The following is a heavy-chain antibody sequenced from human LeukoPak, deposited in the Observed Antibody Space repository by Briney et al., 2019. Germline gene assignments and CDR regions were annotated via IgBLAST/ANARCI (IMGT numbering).Heavy chain of an antibody. Sequence: SETLSLTCAVYGGSFSGYYWSWIRQPPGKGLEWIGEINHSGSTNYNPSLKSRVTISVDTSKNQFSLKLSSVTAADTAVYYCARGMGIAAALLDYFDYWGQGTLVTVSS. CDR3: ARGMGIAAALLDYFDY. D-gene: IGHD6-13*01. V-gene: IGHV4-34*01. CDR1: GGSFSGYY. J-gene: IGHJ4*02. CDR2: INHSGST.